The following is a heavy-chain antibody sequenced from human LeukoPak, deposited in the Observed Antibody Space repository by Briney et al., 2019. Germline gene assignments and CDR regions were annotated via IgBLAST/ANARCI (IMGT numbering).Heavy chain of an antibody. CDR2: IFRSGST. V-gene: IGHV4-38-2*02. D-gene: IGHD2-21*01. CDR1: GYSISSGFY. J-gene: IGHJ5*02. CDR3: ARDHGLFHMFDP. Sequence: PSEPLSLTCSVSGYSISSGFYWGWIRPPPGKGLEWIGNIFRSGSTYYNTSLKSRVTISIDTPKNQFSLKLSSVTAADTAVYYCARDHGLFHMFDPWGQGTLVTVSS.